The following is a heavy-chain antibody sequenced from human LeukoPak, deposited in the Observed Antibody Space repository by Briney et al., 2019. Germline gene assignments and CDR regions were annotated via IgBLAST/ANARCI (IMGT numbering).Heavy chain of an antibody. D-gene: IGHD3-9*01. V-gene: IGHV3-30*18. CDR1: GFTFSSYG. CDR2: ISYDGSVK. J-gene: IGHJ4*02. CDR3: AKEILTGYYIDY. Sequence: GGSLRLSCAASGFTFSSYGMHWVRQAPGKGLGWVTVISYDGSVKYYADSVKGRFTISRDNSKNTLYLHMNSLRAEDTAVYYCAKEILTGYYIDYWGQGTLVTVSS.